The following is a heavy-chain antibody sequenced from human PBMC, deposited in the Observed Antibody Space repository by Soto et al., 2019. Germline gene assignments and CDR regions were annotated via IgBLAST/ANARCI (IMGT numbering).Heavy chain of an antibody. J-gene: IGHJ6*02. Sequence: HVTLKASGPVLLKPTETVTLTCTVSGCSLTSPRLGVSWVSPPPGTALEWLAHIFSDDDKSYSTSLQSRLTISQDTAKSQVVLSMTNREHADTATYYCRRIPVQWFSDYYYFGMDVCGQGATVTGSS. D-gene: IGHD2-8*01. V-gene: IGHV2-26*01. CDR1: GCSLTSPRLG. CDR2: IFSDDDK. CDR3: RRIPVQWFSDYYYFGMDV.